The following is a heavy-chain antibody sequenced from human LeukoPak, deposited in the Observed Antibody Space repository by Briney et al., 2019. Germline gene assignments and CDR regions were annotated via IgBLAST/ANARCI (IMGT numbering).Heavy chain of an antibody. Sequence: PSETLSLTCTLSGGSISTYYWSWIRQPPGKGLEWIGYIYYSGSTNYNPSLKSRVTISVDTSKNQFSLKLSSVTAADTAVYYCARQGRGYSYGRLFYYFDYWGQGTLVTVSS. D-gene: IGHD5-18*01. CDR2: IYYSGST. CDR3: ARQGRGYSYGRLFYYFDY. V-gene: IGHV4-59*08. CDR1: GGSISTYY. J-gene: IGHJ4*02.